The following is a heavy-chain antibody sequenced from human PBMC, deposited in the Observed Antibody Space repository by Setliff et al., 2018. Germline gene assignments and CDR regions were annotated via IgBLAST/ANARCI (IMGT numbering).Heavy chain of an antibody. V-gene: IGHV3-7*03. CDR1: GLTFSRSW. J-gene: IGHJ4*02. CDR3: ATTRVWIPVLDY. CDR2: IGPDGSQKKK. D-gene: IGHD5-18*01. Sequence: GSLGLSCAVSGLTFSRSWMRWVRQVPGKGLEWVANIGPDGSQKKKFYADPEKGRFTISRDNAKNSVHLQMNSLRAEGTAIYYCATTRVWIPVLDYCGQGTLVTVSS.